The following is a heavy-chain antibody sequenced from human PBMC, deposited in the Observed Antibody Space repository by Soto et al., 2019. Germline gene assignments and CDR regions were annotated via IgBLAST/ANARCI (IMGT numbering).Heavy chain of an antibody. D-gene: IGHD6-13*01. J-gene: IGHJ5*02. Sequence: PSETLSLTCTVSGGSISSVGYYRSWIRQHPGKGLEWIGYIYYSGSTYYNPSLKSRVTISVDTFKNQFSLKLSSVTAADTAVYYCARDRGSSWYSRGSNWFDPWGQGTLVTVSS. CDR1: GGSISSVGYY. CDR2: IYYSGST. CDR3: ARDRGSSWYSRGSNWFDP. V-gene: IGHV4-31*03.